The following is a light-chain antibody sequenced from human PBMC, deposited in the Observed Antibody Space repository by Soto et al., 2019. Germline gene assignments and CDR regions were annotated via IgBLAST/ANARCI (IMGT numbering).Light chain of an antibody. V-gene: IGKV3-15*01. J-gene: IGKJ5*01. CDR2: AAS. CDR3: QKYHNWPIT. Sequence: IVLTQSPATLSLSPGERATLPCRASQTISRHVAWHQHKPGQAPRLLIYAASTRATGIPARFSGSGSETEFTLTISSLQSEDLAVYYCQKYHNWPITCGQGTRRAIK. CDR1: QTISRH.